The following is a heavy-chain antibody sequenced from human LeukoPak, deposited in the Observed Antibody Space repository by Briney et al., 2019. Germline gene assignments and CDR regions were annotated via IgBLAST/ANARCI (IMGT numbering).Heavy chain of an antibody. Sequence: GGSLRLSCAASGFTFSNYPMNWVRQAPGKGLEWVSAITSDSSRTYNADSVKGRFTISRDNAKNSLYLQMNSLRAEDTAVYYCAREADWGQGTLVTVSS. V-gene: IGHV3-21*01. CDR3: AREAD. CDR1: GFTFSNYP. CDR2: ITSDSSRT. J-gene: IGHJ4*02.